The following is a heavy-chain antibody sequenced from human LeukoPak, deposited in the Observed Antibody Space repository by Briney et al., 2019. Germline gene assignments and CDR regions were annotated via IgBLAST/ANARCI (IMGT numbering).Heavy chain of an antibody. CDR1: GLTFSSHW. D-gene: IGHD3-3*01. CDR2: ITNDGSST. CDR3: ARDIYDFWSGYPYLHYYYYYGMDV. V-gene: IGHV3-74*01. J-gene: IGHJ6*02. Sequence: GGSLRLSCAASGLTFSSHWMHWVRQAPGKGLVWVSRITNDGSSTTYADSVKGRFTISRDNAKNMLYLQVNSLRAEDTAVYYCARDIYDFWSGYPYLHYYYYYGMDVWGQGTTVTVSS.